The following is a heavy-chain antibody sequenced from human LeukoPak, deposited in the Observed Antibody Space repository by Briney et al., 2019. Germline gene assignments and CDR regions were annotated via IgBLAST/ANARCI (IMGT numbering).Heavy chain of an antibody. CDR1: GITFSNYW. CDR3: TRGGVDY. J-gene: IGHJ4*02. Sequence: GGSLRLSCAASGITFSNYWMHWVRHAPGKGLVWVSRIKSDGSSTSYADSVKGRFTISRDNAKNTLYLQMNSLRAEDTAVYYCTRGGVDYWGQGTLVTVSS. V-gene: IGHV3-74*01. CDR2: IKSDGSST. D-gene: IGHD3-16*01.